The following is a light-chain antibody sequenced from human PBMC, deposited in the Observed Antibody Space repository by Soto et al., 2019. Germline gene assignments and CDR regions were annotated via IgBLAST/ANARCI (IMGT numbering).Light chain of an antibody. V-gene: IGLV2-14*01. CDR1: SSDVGGYNY. Sequence: QSALTQPASVSGSPGQSITISCTGTSSDVGGYNYVSWYQQHPGKAPKLMIYDVSNRPSGVSNRFSASKSGNTASLTISGLQAEDEADYYCSSYTSSGTVVFGGGTKLTVL. J-gene: IGLJ2*01. CDR2: DVS. CDR3: SSYTSSGTVV.